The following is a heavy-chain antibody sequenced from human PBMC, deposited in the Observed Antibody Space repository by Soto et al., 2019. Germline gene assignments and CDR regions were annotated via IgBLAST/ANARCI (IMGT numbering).Heavy chain of an antibody. J-gene: IGHJ4*02. CDR1: GYTFPNYG. CDR2: ISAYKTNI. CDR3: VRDLDGSDAYYTDF. D-gene: IGHD3-10*01. V-gene: IGHV1-18*01. Sequence: ASVKVSCKASGYTFPNYGITWVRQAPGQGLEWMGWISAYKTNIKYAQKFQGRVTLTTDTSTSTAYMELRSLRSDDTAIYYCVRDLDGSDAYYTDFWGQGTLVTVSS.